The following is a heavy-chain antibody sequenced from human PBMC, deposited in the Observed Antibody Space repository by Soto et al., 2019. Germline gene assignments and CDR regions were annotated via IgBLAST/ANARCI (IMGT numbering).Heavy chain of an antibody. D-gene: IGHD6-13*01. CDR2: IYWNDDK. V-gene: IGHV2-5*01. J-gene: IGHJ4*02. CDR3: AHIPLIAAADTGVRGRTFDY. Sequence: QITLKESGPSLVKPTQTLTLTCTLSVFSLSTSGVGVGWIRQPPGKALEWLALIYWNDDKRYSPSLNSRLTITTDDSTNQVVLTMTNMDPVDTATYYCAHIPLIAAADTGVRGRTFDYWGQGTLVTVAS. CDR1: VFSLSTSGVG.